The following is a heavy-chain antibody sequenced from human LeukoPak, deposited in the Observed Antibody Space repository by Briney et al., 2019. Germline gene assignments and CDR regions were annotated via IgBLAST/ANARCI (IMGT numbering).Heavy chain of an antibody. V-gene: IGHV3-9*01. CDR3: ARQVGTISVYDY. CDR1: GFTFDDYA. J-gene: IGHJ4*02. Sequence: GGSLRLSCAASGFTFDDYAMHWVRQAPGKGLEWVSGISWNSGSIGYADSVKGRFTISSDNSRNTLYLQMNSLRAEDTAVYYCARQVGTISVYDYWGQGTLVTVSS. CDR2: ISWNSGSI. D-gene: IGHD1-26*01.